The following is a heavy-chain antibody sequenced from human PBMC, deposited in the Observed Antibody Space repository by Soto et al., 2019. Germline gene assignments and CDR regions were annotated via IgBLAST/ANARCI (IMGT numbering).Heavy chain of an antibody. Sequence: ASVKVSCKTSGYSLTTYNISWVRQAPGQGLEWLGRISNYNGNTDYAQKFEGRLVMTTETSTTTAFLELTSLTSDDAAVYYCARTSVVNSLDYWGQGTLVTVSS. V-gene: IGHV1-18*01. CDR2: ISNYNGNT. CDR3: ARTSVVNSLDY. D-gene: IGHD4-17*01. J-gene: IGHJ4*02. CDR1: GYSLTTYN.